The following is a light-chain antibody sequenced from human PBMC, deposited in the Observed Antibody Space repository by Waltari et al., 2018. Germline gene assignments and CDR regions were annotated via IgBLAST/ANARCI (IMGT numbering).Light chain of an antibody. CDR2: SND. J-gene: IGLJ3*02. CDR1: RSNIGSNP. CDR3: AAWDASLNGWM. Sequence: QSLLTQPPSASGTPGQRVIIPCSGSRSNIGSNPVNWFQQLPGTAPKLLIYSNDERPSGVPDRFSGSKSGTSASLAISGLQSEDEADYYCAAWDASLNGWMFGGGTKLTVL. V-gene: IGLV1-44*01.